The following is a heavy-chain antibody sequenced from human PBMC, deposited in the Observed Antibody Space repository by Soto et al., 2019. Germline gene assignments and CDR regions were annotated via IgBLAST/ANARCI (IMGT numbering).Heavy chain of an antibody. J-gene: IGHJ5*02. CDR3: ATQEVGGSYVYTFDP. V-gene: IGHV4-39*01. Sequence: SSETLSLTCTVSGGSITSSSYYWGWIRQPPGKGLEWIGSIYYSGNTYYNPSLKSRVTISVDTSKNQFSLKLSSVTAADTAVYYCATQEVGGSYVYTFDPWGQGTLVTVSS. CDR1: GGSITSSSYY. CDR2: IYYSGNT. D-gene: IGHD1-26*01.